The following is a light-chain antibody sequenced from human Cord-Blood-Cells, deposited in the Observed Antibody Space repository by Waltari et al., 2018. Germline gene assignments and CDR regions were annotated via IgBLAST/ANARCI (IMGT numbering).Light chain of an antibody. CDR3: SSYTSSSTPYV. CDR1: SSDVGGYNY. CDR2: EFS. V-gene: IGLV2-14*01. J-gene: IGLJ1*01. Sequence: QSALTQPASVSGSPGQSITISCTGTSSDVGGYNYVSWYQQHPGKAPKLMIYEFSNRPSGVSNRLSGSKSGNTASLTISGLQAEDEADYYCSSYTSSSTPYVFGTGTKVTVL.